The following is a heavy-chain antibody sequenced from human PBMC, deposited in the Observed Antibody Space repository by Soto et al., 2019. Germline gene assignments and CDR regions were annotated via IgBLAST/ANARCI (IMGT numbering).Heavy chain of an antibody. CDR2: IYYSGST. J-gene: IGHJ4*02. D-gene: IGHD3-3*01. V-gene: IGHV4-39*01. CDR1: GGSISSSSYY. Sequence: SETLSLTCTVSGGSISSSSYYWGWIRQPPGKGLEWIGSIYYSGSTYYNPSLKSRVTISVDTSKNQFSLKLSSVTAADTAVYYCAFTHYDFWSGYPAPFDYWGQGTLVTVSS. CDR3: AFTHYDFWSGYPAPFDY.